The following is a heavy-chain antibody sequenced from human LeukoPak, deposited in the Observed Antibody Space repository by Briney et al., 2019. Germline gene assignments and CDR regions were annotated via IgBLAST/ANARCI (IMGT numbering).Heavy chain of an antibody. D-gene: IGHD3-16*02. CDR3: ARGRDYVWGSYRYYFDY. CDR2: INQSGST. Sequence: PSETLSLTCAVYGGSFSGYYWSWIRQPPGKGLEWIGEINQSGSTNYNPSLKSRVTISVDTSKNQFSLKLSSVTAADTAVYYCARGRDYVWGSYRYYFDYWGQGTLVTVSS. V-gene: IGHV4-34*01. CDR1: GGSFSGYY. J-gene: IGHJ4*02.